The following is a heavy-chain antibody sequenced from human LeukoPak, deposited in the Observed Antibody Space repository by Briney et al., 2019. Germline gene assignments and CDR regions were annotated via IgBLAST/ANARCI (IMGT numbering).Heavy chain of an antibody. J-gene: IGHJ4*02. CDR2: FDPEDGET. CDR3: ATGKAQYSSGLDY. V-gene: IGHV1-24*01. D-gene: IGHD6-19*01. CDR1: GYTLTELS. Sequence: GASVKVSCKVSGYTLTELSMHWVRQAPGKGLEWMGGFDPEDGETIYAQKFQGRVTMTGDTSTDTAYMELSSLRSEDTAVYYCATGKAQYSSGLDYWGQGTLVTVSS.